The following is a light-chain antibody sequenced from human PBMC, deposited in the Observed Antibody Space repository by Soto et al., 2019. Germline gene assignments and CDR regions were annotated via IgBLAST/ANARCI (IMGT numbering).Light chain of an antibody. V-gene: IGKV1-12*01. Sequence: DIQMTQSPSSVSASVGDRVTITCRASQGITSWLAWYQQKPGKAPKLLIYDASSLQHGVPSRFSGIGSGTEFTLTISSLQPEDFATYYCLQASSFPFTFGPGTKVEIE. J-gene: IGKJ2*01. CDR2: DAS. CDR1: QGITSW. CDR3: LQASSFPFT.